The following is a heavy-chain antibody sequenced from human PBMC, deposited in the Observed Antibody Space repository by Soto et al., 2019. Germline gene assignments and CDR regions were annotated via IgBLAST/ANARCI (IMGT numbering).Heavy chain of an antibody. CDR2: LYPGDSDI. J-gene: IGHJ4*02. D-gene: IGHD5-12*01. CDR1: GYFFTNYW. Sequence: PGESLKISCEASGYFFTNYWIAWVRQMPGKGLEWVGILYPGDSDIRYSPSFQGQVTISADKSIGTAYLQWSSLKASDAAMYYCARRGSGYDDHFDYWGQGALVTVSS. V-gene: IGHV5-51*01. CDR3: ARRGSGYDDHFDY.